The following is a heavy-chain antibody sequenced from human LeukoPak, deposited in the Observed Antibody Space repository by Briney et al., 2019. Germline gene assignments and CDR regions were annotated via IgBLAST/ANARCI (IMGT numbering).Heavy chain of an antibody. Sequence: GGSLRLSCAASGFTFSSYAMHWVRQAPGKGLEWVAVISYDRSNKYYADSVKGRFTISRDNSKNTLYLQMNSLRAEDTAVYYCARDRNKWGDYYYYGMDVWGQGTTVTVSS. CDR2: ISYDRSNK. D-gene: IGHD1-26*01. CDR3: ARDRNKWGDYYYYGMDV. CDR1: GFTFSSYA. V-gene: IGHV3-30*04. J-gene: IGHJ6*02.